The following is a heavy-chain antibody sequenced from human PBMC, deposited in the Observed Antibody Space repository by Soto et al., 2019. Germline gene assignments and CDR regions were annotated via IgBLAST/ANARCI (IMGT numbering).Heavy chain of an antibody. Sequence: QVQLQESGPGLVKPSQTLSLTCTVSGGSISSGDYYWNWIRQPPGKGLELIGYIYYSGSTYYNPSLKSRVTISVDTSKNQFSLKLSSVTAADTAVYYCARTYGSGNYYFSYWGQGILVTVSS. CDR3: ARTYGSGNYYFSY. CDR2: IYYSGST. D-gene: IGHD3-10*01. J-gene: IGHJ4*02. CDR1: GGSISSGDYY. V-gene: IGHV4-30-4*01.